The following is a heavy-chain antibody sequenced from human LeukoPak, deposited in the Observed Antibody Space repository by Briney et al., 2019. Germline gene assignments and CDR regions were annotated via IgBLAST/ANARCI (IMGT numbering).Heavy chain of an antibody. CDR3: ARGRYFDWLPLNWFDP. Sequence: GGSLRLSCAASGFTFSSYAMSWVRQAPGKGLEWVSAISGSGGSTYYADSVKGRFTISRDNSKNTLYLQMNSLRAEDTAVYYCARGRYFDWLPLNWFDPWGQGTLVTVSS. V-gene: IGHV3-23*01. CDR1: GFTFSSYA. J-gene: IGHJ5*02. CDR2: ISGSGGST. D-gene: IGHD3-9*01.